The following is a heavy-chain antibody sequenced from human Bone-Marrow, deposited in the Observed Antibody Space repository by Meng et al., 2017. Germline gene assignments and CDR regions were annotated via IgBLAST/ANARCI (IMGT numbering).Heavy chain of an antibody. CDR1: GFAVSSNY. CDR2: IYSGGST. D-gene: IGHD4-17*01. V-gene: IGHV3-66*02. Sequence: GESLKISCAASGFAVSSNYMSWVRQAPGKGLEWVSVIYSGGSTYYADSVKGRFTISRDNSKNTLYLQMYSLRAEDTAVYYCARDGYGDYTHWGQGTLVTVSS. CDR3: ARDGYGDYTH. J-gene: IGHJ4*02.